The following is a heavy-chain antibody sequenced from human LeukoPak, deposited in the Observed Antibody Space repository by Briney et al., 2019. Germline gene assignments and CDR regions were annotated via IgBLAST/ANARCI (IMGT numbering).Heavy chain of an antibody. CDR3: ARGYNPNWFDP. CDR1: GGSISSGGYS. J-gene: IGHJ5*02. V-gene: IGHV4-30-2*01. CDR2: IYHSGST. D-gene: IGHD1-14*01. Sequence: TSETLSLTCAVSGGSISSGGYSWSWIRQPPGKGLEWIGYIYHSGSTYYNPSLKSRVTISVDRSKNQFSLKLSSVTAADTAVYYCARGYNPNWFDPWGQGTLVTVSS.